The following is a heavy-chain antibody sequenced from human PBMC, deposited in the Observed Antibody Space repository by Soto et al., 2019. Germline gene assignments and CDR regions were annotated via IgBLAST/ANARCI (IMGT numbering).Heavy chain of an antibody. V-gene: IGHV3-30*03. Sequence: QVQLVESGGGVVQPGRSLRLSCVVSGFTFSNYGMHWVRQAPGKGLEWVAAISYDGSKKYYVDSVKGRFTMSRDKSKKSVYMQMNRLRGEDTAVYYCAMWGLPNDGIDVWGQGTTVTVSS. D-gene: IGHD1-26*01. CDR1: GFTFSNYG. CDR2: ISYDGSKK. J-gene: IGHJ6*02. CDR3: AMWGLPNDGIDV.